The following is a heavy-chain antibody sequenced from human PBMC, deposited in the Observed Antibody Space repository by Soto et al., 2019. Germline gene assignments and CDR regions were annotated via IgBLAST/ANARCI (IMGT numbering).Heavy chain of an antibody. CDR2: ISSGSSAI. D-gene: IGHD3-10*01. J-gene: IGHJ6*02. CDR1: GFNFRPYD. V-gene: IGHV3-48*02. Sequence: AGGSLRLSCAASGFNFRPYDMNWVRRTPGKGLEWLSHISSGSSAIYYADSVKGRFTISRDDAKTSLYLLMNTLRDEDTGVYYCARDPGGMDVWGQGTTVTVSS. CDR3: ARDPGGMDV.